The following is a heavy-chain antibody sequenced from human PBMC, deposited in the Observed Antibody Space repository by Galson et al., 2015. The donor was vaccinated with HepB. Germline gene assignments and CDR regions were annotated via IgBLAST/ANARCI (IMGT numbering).Heavy chain of an antibody. CDR3: ARDRGDYDSSGYLSESYYYGMDV. J-gene: IGHJ6*02. D-gene: IGHD3-22*01. Sequence: SLRLSCAASGFTFGGHSMNWVRQAPGKGLEWVSYISSGGSTIYYADSVKGRFTISRDNAKNSLYVQMNSLRDEDTAVYYCARDRGDYDSSGYLSESYYYGMDVWGQGTTVTVSS. CDR2: ISSGGSTI. V-gene: IGHV3-48*02. CDR1: GFTFGGHS.